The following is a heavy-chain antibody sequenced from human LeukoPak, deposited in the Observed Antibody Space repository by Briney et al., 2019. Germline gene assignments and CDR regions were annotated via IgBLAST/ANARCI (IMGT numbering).Heavy chain of an antibody. V-gene: IGHV3-23*01. Sequence: GGSLRLSCAASGFTFSSYAMSWIRQAPGKGLEWVSAISGSGGSTYYADSVKGRLTISRDNSRNTLYLQMNSLRAEDTAVYYCAKETDIVVVPAAFDPWGQGTLVTVSS. CDR1: GFTFSSYA. D-gene: IGHD2-2*01. J-gene: IGHJ5*02. CDR2: ISGSGGST. CDR3: AKETDIVVVPAAFDP.